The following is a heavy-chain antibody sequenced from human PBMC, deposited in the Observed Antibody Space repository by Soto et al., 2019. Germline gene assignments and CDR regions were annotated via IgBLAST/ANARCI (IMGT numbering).Heavy chain of an antibody. CDR3: AKDFDGSFHCNCFDA. D-gene: IGHD3-10*01. V-gene: IGHV3-23*01. Sequence: PGGSLRLSCAASGFTLSSYAMSWVRQAPGKGLEWVSAISGSGGSTYYADSVKGRFTISRDNSKNTLYLQMNSLRAEDTAVYYCAKDFDGSFHCNCFDAWGQGTMVTVSS. CDR2: ISGSGGST. CDR1: GFTLSSYA. J-gene: IGHJ5*01.